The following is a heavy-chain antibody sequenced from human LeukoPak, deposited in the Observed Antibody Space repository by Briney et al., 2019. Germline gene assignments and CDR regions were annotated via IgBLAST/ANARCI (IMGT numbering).Heavy chain of an antibody. Sequence: GGSLRLSCAASGFTFDDYGMSWVRQAPGKGLEWVSGINWNGGSTVYADSVKGRFTISRDNAKNSLYLQMNSLRAEDTALYYCAPYYYDSSGYYRVCSWGQGTLVTVSS. CDR1: GFTFDDYG. CDR3: APYYYDSSGYYRVCS. CDR2: INWNGGST. J-gene: IGHJ4*02. V-gene: IGHV3-20*04. D-gene: IGHD3-22*01.